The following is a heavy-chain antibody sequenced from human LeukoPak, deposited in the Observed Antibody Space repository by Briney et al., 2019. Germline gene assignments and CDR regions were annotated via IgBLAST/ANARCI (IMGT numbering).Heavy chain of an antibody. CDR1: GYSINNYW. V-gene: IGHV5-51*01. CDR2: IYPGDSDT. D-gene: IGHD1-26*01. Sequence: GESLKISCKGSGYSINNYWIGWVRQMPGKGLEWLGIIYPGDSDTRYSPSFQGQVTVSVDNSINTAYLQWSSLKASDTAIYYCARRVGANDAFDFWGQGTMVNVFS. CDR3: ARRVGANDAFDF. J-gene: IGHJ3*01.